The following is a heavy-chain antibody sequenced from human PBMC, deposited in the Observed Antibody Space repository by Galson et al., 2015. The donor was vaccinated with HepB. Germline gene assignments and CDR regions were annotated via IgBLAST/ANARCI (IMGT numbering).Heavy chain of an antibody. CDR1: GFTFSSYA. D-gene: IGHD2-15*01. J-gene: IGHJ6*02. Sequence: SLRLSCAASGFTFSSYAMHWVRQAPGKGLEWVAVISYDGSNKYYADSVKGRFTISRDNSKNTLYLQMNSLRAEDTAVYYCARNGYCSGGSCYPYYYYGMDVWGQGTTVTVSS. CDR2: ISYDGSNK. V-gene: IGHV3-30*04. CDR3: ARNGYCSGGSCYPYYYYGMDV.